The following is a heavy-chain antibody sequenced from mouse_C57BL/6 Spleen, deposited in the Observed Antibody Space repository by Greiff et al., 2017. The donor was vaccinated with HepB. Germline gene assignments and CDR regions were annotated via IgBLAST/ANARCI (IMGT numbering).Heavy chain of an antibody. CDR1: GYSITSGYY. Sequence: EVKLQESGPGLVKPSQSLSLTCSVTGYSITSGYYWNWIRQFPGNKLEWMGYISYDGSNNYNPSLKNRISITRDTSKNQFFLKLNSVTTEDTATYYCARERKLGWFAYWGQGTLVTVSA. CDR3: ARERKLGWFAY. D-gene: IGHD4-1*01. V-gene: IGHV3-6*01. J-gene: IGHJ3*01. CDR2: ISYDGSN.